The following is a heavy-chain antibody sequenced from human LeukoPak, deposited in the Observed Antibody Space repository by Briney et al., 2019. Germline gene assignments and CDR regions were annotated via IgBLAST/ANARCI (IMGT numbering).Heavy chain of an antibody. Sequence: PSETLSLTCTVSGGPISSGDYYWSWIRQPPGKGLEWIGYIYYSGSTYYNPSLKSRVTISVDTSKNQFSLKLSSVTAADTAVYYCARAYGSRSFLRAWGQGTLVTVSS. CDR2: IYYSGST. J-gene: IGHJ5*02. V-gene: IGHV4-30-4*01. CDR1: GGPISSGDYY. CDR3: ARAYGSRSFLRA. D-gene: IGHD3-10*01.